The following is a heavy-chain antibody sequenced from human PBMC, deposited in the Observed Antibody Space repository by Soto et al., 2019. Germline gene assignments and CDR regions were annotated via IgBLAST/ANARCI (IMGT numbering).Heavy chain of an antibody. J-gene: IGHJ6*02. D-gene: IGHD1-26*01. CDR1: GGSISSSSYY. CDR3: ARHFKHRIVGATTHYYYGMDV. CDR2: IYYSGST. V-gene: IGHV4-39*01. Sequence: QLQLQESGPGLVKPSETLSLTCTVSGGSISSSSYYWGWIRQPPGKGLEWIGSIYYSGSTYYNPSLKSRVTISVDTSKNQFCLKLSSVTAADTAVYYCARHFKHRIVGATTHYYYGMDVWGQGTTVTVSS.